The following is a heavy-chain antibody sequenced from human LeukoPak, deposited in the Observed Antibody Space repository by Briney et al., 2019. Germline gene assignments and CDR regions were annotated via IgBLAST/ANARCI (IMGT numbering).Heavy chain of an antibody. J-gene: IGHJ4*02. CDR3: ASDCGDCYPGMGY. CDR2: IIPIFGTA. D-gene: IGHD2-21*02. CDR1: GGTFSSYA. Sequence: SVKVSCKASGGTFSSYAISWVRQAPGQGLGWMGGIIPIFGTANSAQKFQGRVTITTDESTSTAYMELSSLRSEDTAVYYCASDCGDCYPGMGYWGQGTLVTVSS. V-gene: IGHV1-69*05.